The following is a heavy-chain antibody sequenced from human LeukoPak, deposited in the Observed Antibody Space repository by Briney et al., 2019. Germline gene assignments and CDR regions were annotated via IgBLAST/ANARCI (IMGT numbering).Heavy chain of an antibody. J-gene: IGHJ4*02. CDR3: ARDPPFIIGTTFFDY. D-gene: IGHD1-20*01. Sequence: GGSLRLSCAASGLTFSNAWMSWVRQAPGKGLEWVGRIKRIIDGGTADYAAPVKGRFTISRDDSENTLYLQMNSLKTEDTGVYYCARDPPFIIGTTFFDYWGQGTLVTVSS. CDR2: IKRIIDGGTA. V-gene: IGHV3-15*01. CDR1: GLTFSNAW.